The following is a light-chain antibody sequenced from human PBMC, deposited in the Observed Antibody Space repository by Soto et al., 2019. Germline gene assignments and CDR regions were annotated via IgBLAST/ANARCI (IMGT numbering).Light chain of an antibody. CDR3: CSFAGTNSFV. CDR1: SSDVGGYNY. CDR2: EVT. Sequence: QSALTQPPSASGSPGQSVTISCTGTSSDVGGYNYVSWYQQRPGKAPKLIIYEVTKRPSGVPDRVFGSKSGNTASLTVSGLQADDEAAYYCCSFAGTNSFVSGTGTKVTVL. J-gene: IGLJ1*01. V-gene: IGLV2-8*01.